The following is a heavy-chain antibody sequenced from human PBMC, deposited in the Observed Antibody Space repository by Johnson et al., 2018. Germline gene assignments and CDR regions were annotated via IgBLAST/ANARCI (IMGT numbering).Heavy chain of an antibody. CDR3: ATVRWLQFSHAFDV. J-gene: IGHJ3*01. CDR1: GFTFDDYA. D-gene: IGHD5-24*01. V-gene: IGHV3-43*01. CDR2: ISWEGVST. Sequence: EVQLLETGGVVVQPGGSLRLSCAASGFTFDDYAMNWVRQAPGKGLEGVSLISWEGVSTYYADSGKGRFPISRDNAKTSLHLQMNSLSPEDTALYYCATVRWLQFSHAFDVWGKGTMVTVSS.